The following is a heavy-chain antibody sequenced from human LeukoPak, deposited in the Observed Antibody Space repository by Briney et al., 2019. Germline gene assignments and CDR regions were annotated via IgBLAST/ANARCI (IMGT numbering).Heavy chain of an antibody. D-gene: IGHD3-22*01. CDR2: ISYDGGNK. J-gene: IGHJ4*02. CDR1: GFTFRSYG. V-gene: IGHV3-30*18. Sequence: RSGGSLRLSCAASGFTFRSYGLHWVRQAPGKGLEWVAVISYDGGNKYYADSVKGRFTISRDNSQNTLYLQMDSLRTEDTAVYYCAKDRPLGDSYYDSSGYGLDNWGQGTLVTVSS. CDR3: AKDRPLGDSYYDSSGYGLDN.